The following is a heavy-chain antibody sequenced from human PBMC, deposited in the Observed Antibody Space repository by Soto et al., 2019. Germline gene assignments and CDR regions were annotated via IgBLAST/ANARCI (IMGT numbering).Heavy chain of an antibody. CDR3: ARLRNHYFMDA. Sequence: QVQLQESGPGLVKPSETLSITCSVSDGSISGLYWPWVRQPPGKGLEWIGWVYSSGTTNYNPSLKRQVTISVDTSKNPFSLKLNSVTAADTAIYYCARLRNHYFMDARGQGTTVTVSS. J-gene: IGHJ6*03. V-gene: IGHV4-59*08. CDR1: DGSISGLY. CDR2: VYSSGTT. D-gene: IGHD1-1*01.